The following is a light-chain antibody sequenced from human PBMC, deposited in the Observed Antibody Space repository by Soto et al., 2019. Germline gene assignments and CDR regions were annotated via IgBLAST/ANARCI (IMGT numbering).Light chain of an antibody. CDR2: GAS. V-gene: IGKV3-20*01. Sequence: EIVLTQPPGTLSLSPVERATLSCMASQSVSNNYLAWYQQKPGQAPRLLIYGASNRATGIPDRFSGSGSGTDFTLTISRLEPEDFAVYYCQQYGSSGTFGQGTKVDIK. CDR1: QSVSNNY. CDR3: QQYGSSGT. J-gene: IGKJ1*01.